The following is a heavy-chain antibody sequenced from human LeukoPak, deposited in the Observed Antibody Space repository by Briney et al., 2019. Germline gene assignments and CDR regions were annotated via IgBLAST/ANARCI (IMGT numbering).Heavy chain of an antibody. V-gene: IGHV3-7*01. CDR1: GFTLSSYW. CDR3: ARVYSSELYFDY. J-gene: IGHJ4*02. D-gene: IGHD6-19*01. Sequence: GGSLRLSCAASGFTLSSYWMSRVREAPGKGPERVANIKQDGSEKYYVDSVKGRFTISRDNAKNSLDLQMNSLRAEDTAVYYCARVYSSELYFDYWGQGTLVTVSS. CDR2: IKQDGSEK.